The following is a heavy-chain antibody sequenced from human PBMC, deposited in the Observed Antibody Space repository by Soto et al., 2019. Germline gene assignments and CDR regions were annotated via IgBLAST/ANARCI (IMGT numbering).Heavy chain of an antibody. CDR1: GCSSSRYY. J-gene: IGHJ4*02. CDR3: ASATVTTVIVGLPAYYFDY. CDR2: IYYSGST. D-gene: IGHD4-17*01. Sequence: QVQLQASCPGLGKPSETMALNCTVSGCSSSRYYWSWIRQPPGKGLAWIGYIYYSGSTNYNPSLKGRVTISVETSKNQCSVKLSAVTAEDTAVYYCASATVTTVIVGLPAYYFDYWGQGTMVTVSS. V-gene: IGHV4-59*01.